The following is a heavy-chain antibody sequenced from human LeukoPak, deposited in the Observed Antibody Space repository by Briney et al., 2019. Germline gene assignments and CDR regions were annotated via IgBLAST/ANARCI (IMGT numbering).Heavy chain of an antibody. CDR3: ARDAFRDGYTPGSDY. CDR2: IYHSGST. V-gene: IGHV4-38-2*02. CDR1: GYSISSGYY. D-gene: IGHD5-24*01. Sequence: SETLSLTCTVSGYSISSGYYWGWIRQPPGKGLEWIGSIYHSGSTYYNPSLKSRVAISVDTSKNQFSLKLSSATAADTAVYYCARDAFRDGYTPGSDYWGQGTLVTVSS. J-gene: IGHJ4*02.